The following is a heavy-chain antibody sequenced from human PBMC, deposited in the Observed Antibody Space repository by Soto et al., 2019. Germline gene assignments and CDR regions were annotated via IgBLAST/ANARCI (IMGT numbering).Heavy chain of an antibody. Sequence: QVQLQESGPGLVKPSETLSLTCTVSGGSISSYYWSWIRQPPGKGLEWIGYIYYSGRTNYNPSLQSQVSLSVETSKNQFSPKLSSVSAADTAVYYGARGGEGGNYFRGYYYGMDVWGQGTTVTVSS. V-gene: IGHV4-59*01. J-gene: IGHJ6*02. D-gene: IGHD1-7*01. CDR1: GGSISSYY. CDR3: ARGGEGGNYFRGYYYGMDV. CDR2: IYYSGRT.